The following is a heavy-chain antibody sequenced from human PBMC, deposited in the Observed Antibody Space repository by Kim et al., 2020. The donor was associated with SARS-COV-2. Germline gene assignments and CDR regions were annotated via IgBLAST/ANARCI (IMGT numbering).Heavy chain of an antibody. Sequence: SETLSLTCTVSGGSISSGDYYWSWIRQPPGKGLEWIGYIYYSGSTYYNPSLKSRVTISVDTSKNQFSLKLSSVTAADTAVYYCARETTPGYYFDYWGQGTLVTVSS. J-gene: IGHJ4*02. CDR3: ARETTPGYYFDY. CDR1: GGSISSGDYY. CDR2: IYYSGST. V-gene: IGHV4-30-4*01. D-gene: IGHD4-17*01.